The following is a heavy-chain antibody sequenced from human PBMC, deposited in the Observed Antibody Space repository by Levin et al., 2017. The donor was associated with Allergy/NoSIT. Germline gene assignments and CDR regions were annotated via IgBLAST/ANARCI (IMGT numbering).Heavy chain of an antibody. D-gene: IGHD6-19*01. CDR2: IWYDGSNK. Sequence: GGSLRLSCAASGFTFSSYGMHWVRQAPGKGLEWVAVIWYDGSNKYYADSVKGRFTISRDNSKNTLYLQMNSLRAEDTAVYYCAREGYSSGWYYFDYWGQGTLVTVSS. J-gene: IGHJ4*02. CDR1: GFTFSSYG. CDR3: AREGYSSGWYYFDY. V-gene: IGHV3-33*01.